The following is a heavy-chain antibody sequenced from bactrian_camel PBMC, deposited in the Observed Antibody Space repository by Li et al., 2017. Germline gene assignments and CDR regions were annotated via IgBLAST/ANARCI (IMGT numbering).Heavy chain of an antibody. D-gene: IGHD2*01. CDR2: IWRGGGST. Sequence: VQLVESGGGSVQAGGSLRLSCAASGYTSSDYCMGWFRQAPGKERGAVAVIWRGGGSTYYHVSVQGRFTLSQDDSKNTLYLQMNSLKPEDTAMYYCAVGRCPDTNDFWGQGTQVTVS. CDR1: GYTSSDYC. J-gene: IGHJ4*01. CDR3: AVGRCPDTNDF. V-gene: IGHV3S59*01.